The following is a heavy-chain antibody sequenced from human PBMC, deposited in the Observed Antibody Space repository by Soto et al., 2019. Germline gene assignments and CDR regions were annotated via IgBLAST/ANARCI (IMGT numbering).Heavy chain of an antibody. CDR1: CGSINSNSYY. Sequence: PSEALSVTCTVPCGSINSNSYYWAWIRQTPGKGLAWIASVYHDGSTYYNPSLKSRVTISVDTSKNQFSLKLSSVTAADTAVYYCARGLGISHFDYWGQGTLVTVSS. D-gene: IGHD7-27*01. CDR2: VYHDGST. J-gene: IGHJ4*02. CDR3: ARGLGISHFDY. V-gene: IGHV4-39*01.